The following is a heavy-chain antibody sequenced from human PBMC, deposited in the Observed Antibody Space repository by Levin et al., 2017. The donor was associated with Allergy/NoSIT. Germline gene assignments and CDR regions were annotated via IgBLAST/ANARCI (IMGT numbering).Heavy chain of an antibody. J-gene: IGHJ4*02. D-gene: IGHD5-12*01. CDR2: ISGSGGST. CDR3: AKHVDIVATITNFDY. V-gene: IGHV3-23*01. Sequence: GESLKISCVVSGFTFSSYAMSWVRQAPGRGLEWVSGISGSGGSTYYADSMKGRFTISRDNSKNTLYLQMNSLRAEDTAVYYCAKHVDIVATITNFDYWGQGTLVTVSS. CDR1: GFTFSSYA.